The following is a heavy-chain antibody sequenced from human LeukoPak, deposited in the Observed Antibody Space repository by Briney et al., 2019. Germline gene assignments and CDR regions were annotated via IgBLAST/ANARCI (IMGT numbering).Heavy chain of an antibody. CDR3: ARAGPAGGFDY. J-gene: IGHJ4*02. Sequence: SVKVSCKASGGTFSSYAISWVRQAPGQGLEWMGRIIPILGIANYAQKFQGRVTITADESTSTAYMELSSLRSEDTAVYYCARAGPAGGFDYWGQGTLVTVSS. CDR2: IIPILGIA. V-gene: IGHV1-69*04. D-gene: IGHD3-10*01. CDR1: GGTFSSYA.